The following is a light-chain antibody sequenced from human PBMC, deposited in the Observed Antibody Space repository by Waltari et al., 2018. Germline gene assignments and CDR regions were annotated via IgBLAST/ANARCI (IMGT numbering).Light chain of an antibody. Sequence: IVMTQSPATLSVSPGEGATLSCKASQSLSSNLAWYQQKPVQLPRLLLYGASTRATGVPARFSGSGSGTEFTLTISSLQAEDFAVYYCQERGRTFGQGTKVEIK. J-gene: IGKJ1*01. CDR1: QSLSSN. V-gene: IGKV3-15*01. CDR3: QERGRT. CDR2: GAS.